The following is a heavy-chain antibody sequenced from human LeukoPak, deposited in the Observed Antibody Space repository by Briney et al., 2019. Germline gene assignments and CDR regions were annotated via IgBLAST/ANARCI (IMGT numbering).Heavy chain of an antibody. CDR3: ARGRDTVGYGIFDY. V-gene: IGHV4-4*07. Sequence: SETLSLTCTVSDGSISSYHWSWLRQPAGKGLEWMGRIHTSGNTKYNPSLKSRVTISVDASKNQFSLKVSSVTAADTAVYYRARGRDTVGYGIFDYWGQGTLLTVSS. D-gene: IGHD2-8*02. J-gene: IGHJ4*02. CDR2: IHTSGNT. CDR1: DGSISSYH.